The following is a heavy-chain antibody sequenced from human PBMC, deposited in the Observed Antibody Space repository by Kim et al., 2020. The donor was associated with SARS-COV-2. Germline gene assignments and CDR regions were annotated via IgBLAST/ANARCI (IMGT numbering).Heavy chain of an antibody. Sequence: SETLSLTCTVSGGSISSSSYYWGWIRQPPGKGLEWIGSIYYSGSTYYNPSLKSRVTISVDTSKNQFSLKLSSVTAADTAVYYCARLWELRTTYFDYWGQGTLVTVSS. CDR2: IYYSGST. CDR3: ARLWELRTTYFDY. J-gene: IGHJ4*02. CDR1: GGSISSSSYY. D-gene: IGHD1-26*01. V-gene: IGHV4-39*01.